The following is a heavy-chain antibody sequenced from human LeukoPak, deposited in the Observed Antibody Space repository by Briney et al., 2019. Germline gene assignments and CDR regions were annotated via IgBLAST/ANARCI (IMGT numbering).Heavy chain of an antibody. D-gene: IGHD1/OR15-1a*01. CDR1: GFTFSSYW. V-gene: IGHV3-74*01. Sequence: PGGSPRLSCAASGFTFSSYWMHWVRQAPGKGLVWVSRINSDGSSTSYADSVKGRFTISRDNAKNTLYLQMNSLRAENTAVYYCAREGGTVYYFDYWGQGTLVTVSS. CDR3: AREGGTVYYFDY. J-gene: IGHJ4*02. CDR2: INSDGSST.